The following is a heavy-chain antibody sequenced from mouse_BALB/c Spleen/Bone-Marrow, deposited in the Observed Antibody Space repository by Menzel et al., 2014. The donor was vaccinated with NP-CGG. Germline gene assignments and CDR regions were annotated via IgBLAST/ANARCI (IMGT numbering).Heavy chain of an antibody. J-gene: IGHJ2*01. CDR1: GYSITSGYY. V-gene: IGHV3-6*01. CDR2: ITYDGSN. CDR3: ARDRGFDY. Sequence: LKESGPGLVKPSQSLSLTCSVTGYSITSGYYWSWLRQFPGNKLEWMGYITYDGSNNYNPSLKNRISITRDTSKNQFFLKLNSVTTEDTATYYCARDRGFDYWGQGTTLTVSS.